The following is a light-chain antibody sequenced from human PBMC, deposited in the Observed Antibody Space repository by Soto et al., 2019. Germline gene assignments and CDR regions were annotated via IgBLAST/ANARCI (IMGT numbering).Light chain of an antibody. CDR3: CSYGDNNYFV. CDR1: SSDVRGYKY. Sequence: QSALTQPPSASGSPGQSVTISCTGTSSDVRGYKYVAWYQQRPGKAPKLMIYEVNERPSGVPDRFSGSKSGNTASLTVSGLQAEDEADYYCCSYGDNNYFVFGTGTKVTVL. J-gene: IGLJ1*01. V-gene: IGLV2-8*01. CDR2: EVN.